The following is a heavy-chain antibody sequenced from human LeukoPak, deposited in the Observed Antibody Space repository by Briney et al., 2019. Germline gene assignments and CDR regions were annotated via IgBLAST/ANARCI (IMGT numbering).Heavy chain of an antibody. D-gene: IGHD1-1*01. J-gene: IGHJ4*02. CDR1: GSSISGFF. CDR2: IDYSGIT. V-gene: IGHV4-59*01. CDR3: ARDLELERNRWNYFES. Sequence: PSETLSLTCTVSGSSISGFFWSWIRQPPGKGLEWLGCIDYSGITQYNPSLKSRVTISVDTSKQQFSLKLSSVTAADTAVYYCARDLELERNRWNYFESWGQGTLVTVSS.